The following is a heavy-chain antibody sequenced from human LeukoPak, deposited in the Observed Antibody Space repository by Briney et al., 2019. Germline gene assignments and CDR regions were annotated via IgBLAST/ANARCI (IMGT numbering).Heavy chain of an antibody. V-gene: IGHV4-59*10. Sequence: SETLSLTCAVYGGSFSGYYWSWIRQPAGKGLEWIGRIYTSGSTNYNPSLKSRVTMSVDTSKNRFSLNLSSVTAADTAVYYCARYSSAIDAFDIWGQGTMVTVSS. CDR2: IYTSGST. D-gene: IGHD6-19*01. CDR3: ARYSSAIDAFDI. J-gene: IGHJ3*02. CDR1: GGSFSGYY.